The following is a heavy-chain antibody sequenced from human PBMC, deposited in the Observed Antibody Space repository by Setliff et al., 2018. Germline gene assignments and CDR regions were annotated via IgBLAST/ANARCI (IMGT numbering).Heavy chain of an antibody. CDR3: ARRDSTSYYGFSFDF. D-gene: IGHD3-22*01. V-gene: IGHV4-39*01. CDR2: VDRSGNT. Sequence: SETLSLTCTLSGDSISRSTYYWGWIRQSPGKGLDWIGTVDRSGNTFYNPSLRSRVTISVDTSKNQISLKLTSVSAADTAVYYCARRDSTSYYGFSFDFWGRGTLVTVSS. J-gene: IGHJ4*02. CDR1: GDSISRSTYY.